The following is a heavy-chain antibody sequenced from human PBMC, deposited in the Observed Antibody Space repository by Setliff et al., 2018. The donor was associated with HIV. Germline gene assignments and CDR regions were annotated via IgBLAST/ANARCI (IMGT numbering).Heavy chain of an antibody. CDR2: IKEDGSEK. CDR1: GFTFRSYW. D-gene: IGHD6-13*01. J-gene: IGHJ6*02. CDR3: AKEAAADGMDV. V-gene: IGHV3-7*01. Sequence: GGSLRLSCAASGFTFRSYWLSWVRQAPGKGLEWVASIKEDGSEKYYVDSVKGRFTISRDNARDSLYLQMNSLRADDTGVYYCAKEAAADGMDVWGQGTTVTVSS.